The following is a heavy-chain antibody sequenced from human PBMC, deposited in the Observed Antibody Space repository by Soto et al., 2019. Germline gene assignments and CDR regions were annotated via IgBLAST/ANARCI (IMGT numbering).Heavy chain of an antibody. CDR2: ISTTNSYI. J-gene: IGHJ4*02. D-gene: IGHD3-22*01. V-gene: IGHV3-21*01. Sequence: VGSRSLSCAASGFTFSSYSMNLVRTAPGKGLEWVSSISTTNSYIYYADSVRGRFTISRDNAKNSLFLQMNSLRAEDTAVYYCTRDPVPDSSGYFPFDYWGQGTLVNVSS. CDR1: GFTFSSYS. CDR3: TRDPVPDSSGYFPFDY.